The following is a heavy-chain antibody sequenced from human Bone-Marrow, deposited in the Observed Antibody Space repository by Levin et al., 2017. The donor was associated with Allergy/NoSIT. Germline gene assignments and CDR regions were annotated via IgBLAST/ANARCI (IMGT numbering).Heavy chain of an antibody. CDR2: ISYDGSNK. CDR3: ARDRFRGVESEKLLLYYFDY. D-gene: IGHD3-3*01. J-gene: IGHJ4*02. V-gene: IGHV3-30-3*01. Sequence: GGSLRLSCAASGFTFSSYAMHWVRQAPGKGLEWVAVISYDGSNKYYADSVKGRFTISRDNSKNTLYLQMNSLRAEDTAVYYCARDRFRGVESEKLLLYYFDYWGQGTLVTVSS. CDR1: GFTFSSYA.